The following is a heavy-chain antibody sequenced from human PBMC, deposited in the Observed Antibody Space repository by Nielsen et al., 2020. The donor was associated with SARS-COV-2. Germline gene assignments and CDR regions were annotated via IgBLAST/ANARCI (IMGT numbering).Heavy chain of an antibody. D-gene: IGHD3-10*01. CDR2: IKQDGSEK. CDR1: GFTFSSYW. V-gene: IGHV3-7*01. Sequence: GESLKISCAASGFTFSSYWMSWVRQAPGKGLEWVANIKQDGSEKYYVDSVKGRFTISRDNSKNTLYLQMNSLRAEDTAVYYCARWEDYGSGSYYFGFDYWGQGTLVTVSS. J-gene: IGHJ4*02. CDR3: ARWEDYGSGSYYFGFDY.